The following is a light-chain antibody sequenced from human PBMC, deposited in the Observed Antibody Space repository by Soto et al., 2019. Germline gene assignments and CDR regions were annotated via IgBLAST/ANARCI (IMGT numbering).Light chain of an antibody. Sequence: EIVVTQSPATLSVSPGERVTLSCRASQSIGRNLAWCQQTPGQAPRLLIYGASTRATGIPARFSGSGSGTEFTLTISNLQSEDFAVYYCQQYNNWPLTFGQGTKWIS. V-gene: IGKV3-15*01. CDR3: QQYNNWPLT. J-gene: IGKJ1*01. CDR2: GAS. CDR1: QSIGRN.